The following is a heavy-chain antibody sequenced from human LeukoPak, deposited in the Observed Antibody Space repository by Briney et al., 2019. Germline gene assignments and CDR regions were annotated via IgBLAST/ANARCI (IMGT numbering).Heavy chain of an antibody. CDR2: ISSSSSYI. CDR3: ARDPGTSLDY. CDR1: GFTFSSYS. Sequence: GSLRLSCAASGFTFSSYSMNWVRQAPGKGLEWVSSISSSSSYIYYADSTKGRFTISRDNAKNSLYLQMNSLRAEDTAVYYCARDPGTSLDYWGQGTLVTVSS. D-gene: IGHD1-1*01. V-gene: IGHV3-21*01. J-gene: IGHJ4*02.